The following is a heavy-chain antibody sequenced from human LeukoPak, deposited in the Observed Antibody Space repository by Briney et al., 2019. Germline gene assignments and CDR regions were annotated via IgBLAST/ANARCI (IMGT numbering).Heavy chain of an antibody. V-gene: IGHV4-38-2*02. CDR1: GYSISSGYY. CDR2: IYHSGST. J-gene: IGHJ6*03. CDR3: ATLQDTVMVKSFYYYYYMDV. D-gene: IGHD5-18*01. Sequence: SETLSLTCTVSGYSISSGYYWGWIRQPPGKGLEWIGSIYHSGSTYYNPSLKSRVTISVDTSKNQFSLKLSSVTAADTAVYYCATLQDTVMVKSFYYYYYMDVWGKGTTVTVSS.